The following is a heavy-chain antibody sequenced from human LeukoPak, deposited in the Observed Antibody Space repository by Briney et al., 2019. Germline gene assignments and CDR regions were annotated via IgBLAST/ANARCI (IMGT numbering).Heavy chain of an antibody. CDR1: GFSLSSFT. J-gene: IGHJ4*02. Sequence: GGSLRLSCAASGFSLSSFTMNWVRQAPGKGLEWVSSISSSSSYIYYADSVKGRFTISRDNAKKSLHLQMNSLRVEDTAVYYCARAGSGYRDSIDYWGQGTLVTVSS. V-gene: IGHV3-21*01. CDR3: ARAGSGYRDSIDY. CDR2: ISSSSSYI. D-gene: IGHD3-22*01.